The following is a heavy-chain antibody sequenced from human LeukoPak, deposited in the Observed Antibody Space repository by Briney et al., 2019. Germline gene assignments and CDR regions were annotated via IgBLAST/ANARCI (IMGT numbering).Heavy chain of an antibody. CDR3: ATPEPRYCSGGSCSSGVKPFDP. CDR2: FDPEDGET. CDR1: GYTLTELS. J-gene: IGHJ5*02. D-gene: IGHD2-15*01. Sequence: ASVKVSCKVSGYTLTELSMHWVRQAPGKGLEWMGGFDPEDGETIYAQKFQGRVTMTEDTSTDTAYMELSSLRSEDTAVYYCATPEPRYCSGGSCSSGVKPFDPWGQGTLVTVSS. V-gene: IGHV1-24*01.